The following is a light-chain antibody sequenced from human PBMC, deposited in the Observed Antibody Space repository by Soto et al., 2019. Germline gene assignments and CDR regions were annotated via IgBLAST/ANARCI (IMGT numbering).Light chain of an antibody. CDR3: QQRYNWPPT. V-gene: IGKV3-11*01. CDR2: DAS. Sequence: EIVLTQSPATLSLSPGEKATLSCRASESVSSYLAWYQQRPGQGPRLLIFDASNRQYGIPARFSGSGSGTDFPLTISSLEPEDFAVYYCQQRYNWPPTFCQGTKVEIK. J-gene: IGKJ1*01. CDR1: ESVSSY.